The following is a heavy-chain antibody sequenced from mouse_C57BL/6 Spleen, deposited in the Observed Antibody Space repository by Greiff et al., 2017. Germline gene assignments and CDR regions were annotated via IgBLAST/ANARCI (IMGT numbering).Heavy chain of an antibody. Sequence: VQLQQPGAELVMPGASVKLSCKASGYTFTSYWMHWVKQRPGQGLEWIGEIDPSDSYTNYNQKFKGKSTLTVDKSSSTAYMQLSSLTSEDSAVYYCARSATMVTTGGFAYWGQGTLVTVSA. CDR3: ARSATMVTTGGFAY. CDR1: GYTFTSYW. J-gene: IGHJ3*01. CDR2: IDPSDSYT. V-gene: IGHV1-69*01. D-gene: IGHD2-2*01.